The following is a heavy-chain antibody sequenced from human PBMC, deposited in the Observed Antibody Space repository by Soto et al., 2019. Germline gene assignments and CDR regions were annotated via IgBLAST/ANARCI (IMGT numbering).Heavy chain of an antibody. Sequence: EVHLVESGGGLVKPGGSLTLSCAASGFAFRSYNMNWVRQAPGKGLEWVASISSGSSNIYYADSVKGRLTISRDNAKNSLFLQMDSLRAEDSAVDYCASTTVVAETFDFWGQGNLVTVSS. J-gene: IGHJ4*02. CDR1: GFAFRSYN. CDR3: ASTTVVAETFDF. CDR2: ISSGSSNI. V-gene: IGHV3-21*01. D-gene: IGHD4-4*01.